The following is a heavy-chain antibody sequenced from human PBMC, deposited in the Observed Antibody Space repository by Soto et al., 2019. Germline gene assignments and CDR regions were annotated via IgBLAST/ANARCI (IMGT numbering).Heavy chain of an antibody. D-gene: IGHD5-12*01. Sequence: QVQLPESGPGLVKPSQTLSLTCTVSGDSLSRADYCWSWIRQAPGKGLEWIGYICYSGSTYHNPSLKSRTSMSVDTSKKQFSLTLTSVTAADTAVYYCAREESGLFDYWGQGRLVTFSS. CDR1: GDSLSRADYC. CDR3: AREESGLFDY. V-gene: IGHV4-30-4*08. J-gene: IGHJ4*02. CDR2: ICYSGST.